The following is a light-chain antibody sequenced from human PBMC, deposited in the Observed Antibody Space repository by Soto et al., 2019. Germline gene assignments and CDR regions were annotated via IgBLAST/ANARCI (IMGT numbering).Light chain of an antibody. Sequence: QSALTQPASVSGSPGQSITISCTGTSSYVGGYNYVSWYQRHPGKAPKLLICDVTNRPSGVSNRFSGSKSGNTASLTISGLQTEDEADYYCSSFASSIPLVFGGGTKLTVL. CDR1: SSYVGGYNY. J-gene: IGLJ2*01. CDR2: DVT. V-gene: IGLV2-14*03. CDR3: SSFASSIPLV.